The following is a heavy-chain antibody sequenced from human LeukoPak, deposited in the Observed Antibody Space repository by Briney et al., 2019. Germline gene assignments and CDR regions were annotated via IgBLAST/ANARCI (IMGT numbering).Heavy chain of an antibody. D-gene: IGHD3-22*01. CDR3: ARDLGYYDSSGYYDY. CDR1: GFTFSGYS. CDR2: ISSSSSYI. Sequence: PGGSLRLSCAASGFTFSGYSMNWVRQAPGKGLEWVSSISSSSSYIYYADSVKGRFTISRDNAKNSLYLQMNSLRAEDTAVYYCARDLGYYDSSGYYDYWGQGTLVTVSS. V-gene: IGHV3-21*01. J-gene: IGHJ4*02.